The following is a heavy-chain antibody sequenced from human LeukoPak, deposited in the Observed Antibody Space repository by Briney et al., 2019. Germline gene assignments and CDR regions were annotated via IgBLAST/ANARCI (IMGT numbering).Heavy chain of an antibody. Sequence: SETLSLTCTVSGGSMISSSHYWGWIRQPPGKGLEWIGSIYYSGSTYYNPSLKSRVTISVDTSKNQFSLKLSSVTAADTAVYYCARVAVVRGVIIAYNWFDPWGQGTLVTVSS. CDR3: ARVAVVRGVIIAYNWFDP. V-gene: IGHV4-39*07. D-gene: IGHD3-10*01. CDR2: IYYSGST. CDR1: GGSMISSSHY. J-gene: IGHJ5*02.